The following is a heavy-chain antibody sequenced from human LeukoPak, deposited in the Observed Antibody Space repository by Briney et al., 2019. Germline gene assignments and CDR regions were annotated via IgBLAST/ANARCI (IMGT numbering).Heavy chain of an antibody. Sequence: SETLSLTCTVSGGSISSYYWSWIRQPPGKGLEWIGYIYYSGSTNYNPSLKSRVTISVDTSKNQFSLKLSSVTAADTAVYYCARRGESYYFDYWGQGTLVTVSS. J-gene: IGHJ4*02. V-gene: IGHV4-59*08. CDR2: IYYSGST. D-gene: IGHD3-16*01. CDR3: ARRGESYYFDY. CDR1: GGSISSYY.